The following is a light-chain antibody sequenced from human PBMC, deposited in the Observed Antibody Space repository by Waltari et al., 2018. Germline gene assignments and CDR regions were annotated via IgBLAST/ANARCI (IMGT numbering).Light chain of an antibody. Sequence: QSALTQPPSASGSPGQSVTISCTGTSSDVGGYNYVSWYQQHPGKAPKLMIYEVSKRPSGVPDRFSGSKSGNTASLTVSGLQAEDEADYDCSSYAGSNNWVFGGATQLTVL. J-gene: IGLJ3*02. CDR1: SSDVGGYNY. CDR2: EVS. V-gene: IGLV2-8*01. CDR3: SSYAGSNNWV.